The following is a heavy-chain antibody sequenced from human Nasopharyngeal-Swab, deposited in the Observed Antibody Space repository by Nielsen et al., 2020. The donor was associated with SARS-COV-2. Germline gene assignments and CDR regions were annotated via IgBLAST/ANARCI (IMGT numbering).Heavy chain of an antibody. CDR1: GFTFSSYS. CDR3: AKERRATIFGAVDAFDI. J-gene: IGHJ3*02. CDR2: ISSSSSTI. Sequence: GESLKISCAASGFTFSSYSMNWVRQAPGKGLEWVSYISSSSSTIYYADSVKGRFTISRDNSKNTVYLQMNSLRAEDTAVYYCAKERRATIFGAVDAFDIWGQGTMVTVSP. V-gene: IGHV3-48*01. D-gene: IGHD3-3*01.